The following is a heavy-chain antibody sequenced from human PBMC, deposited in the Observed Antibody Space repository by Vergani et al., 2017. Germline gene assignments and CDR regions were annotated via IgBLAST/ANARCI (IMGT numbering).Heavy chain of an antibody. Sequence: QVQMQESGPGLVKTSETLSLTCSASGAPISYWCWSWLRQPAGKGLEWIGRLCPSGSTNYKPSLKSRVTMSIDTSKNQFSLKLTSVTAADTAVYYCARSIVSRNPPDYFDNWGQGTLVTVSS. J-gene: IGHJ4*02. V-gene: IGHV4-4*07. CDR2: LCPSGST. CDR1: GAPISYWC. D-gene: IGHD1-14*01. CDR3: ARSIVSRNPPDYFDN.